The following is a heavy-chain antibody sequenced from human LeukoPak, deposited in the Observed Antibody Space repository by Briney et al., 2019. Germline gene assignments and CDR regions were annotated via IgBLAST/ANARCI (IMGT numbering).Heavy chain of an antibody. V-gene: IGHV5-10-1*01. J-gene: IGHJ3*02. Sequence: GSLRLSCKGSGYSFTSYWIIWVRQMPGKGLEWMGNFDPSDSYTKYSPSFQGHVTMSTDKSISTAYLQWSSLKASDTAMYYCTRRGGGSHFHAFDIWGQGTMVTVSS. CDR3: TRRGGGSHFHAFDI. D-gene: IGHD1-26*01. CDR1: GYSFTSYW. CDR2: FDPSDSYT.